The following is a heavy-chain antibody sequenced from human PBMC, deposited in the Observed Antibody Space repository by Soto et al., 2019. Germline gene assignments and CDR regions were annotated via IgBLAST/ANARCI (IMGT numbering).Heavy chain of an antibody. CDR3: ARRRRSSSGGSGRAFFDY. D-gene: IGHD2-15*01. J-gene: IGHJ4*02. V-gene: IGHV4-34*01. CDR2: INHSGST. CDR1: GGSFSGYY. Sequence: SETLSLTCAVYGGSFSGYYWSWIRQPPGKGLEWIGEINHSGSTNYNPSLKSRVTISVDTSKNQFSLKLSSVTAADTAVYYCARRRRSSSGGSGRAFFDYWGQGTLVTVS.